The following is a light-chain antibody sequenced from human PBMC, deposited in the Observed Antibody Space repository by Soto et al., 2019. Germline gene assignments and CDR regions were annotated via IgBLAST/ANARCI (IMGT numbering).Light chain of an antibody. CDR1: NIGVKG. CDR3: QVWDSSTDHVV. V-gene: IGLV3-21*02. CDR2: DDD. Sequence: SYELTQPPSVSVAPGQTARITCGGHNIGVKGVHWDQQRPGQAPVLVVYDDDDRPSGIPERFSGSNSGNTATLTISRVEAGDEADYYCQVWDSSTDHVVFGGGTKVTVL. J-gene: IGLJ2*01.